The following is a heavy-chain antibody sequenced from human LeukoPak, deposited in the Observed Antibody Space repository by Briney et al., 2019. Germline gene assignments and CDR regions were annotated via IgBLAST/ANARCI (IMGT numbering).Heavy chain of an antibody. Sequence: SETLSLTCAVYGGSFSGYYWSWIRQPPGKGLEWIGEINHSGSTNYNPSLKSRVTISVDTSKNQFSLKLSSVTAADTAVYYYARVPLANSSGYYHYWYFDLWGRGTLVTVSS. V-gene: IGHV4-34*01. CDR3: ARVPLANSSGYYHYWYFDL. J-gene: IGHJ2*01. CDR2: INHSGST. D-gene: IGHD3-22*01. CDR1: GGSFSGYY.